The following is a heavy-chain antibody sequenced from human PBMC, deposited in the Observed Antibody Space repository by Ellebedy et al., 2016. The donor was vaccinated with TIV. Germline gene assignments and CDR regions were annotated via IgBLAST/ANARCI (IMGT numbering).Heavy chain of an antibody. Sequence: GESLKISXAASGFTFSNYNMNWVRQAPRKGLEWVSFINSDGSTIYYTDSVKGRFTISRDNAKSSLYLQMNSLRDEDTAVYYCARIFASWGQGTLVTVSS. V-gene: IGHV3-48*02. CDR2: INSDGSTI. J-gene: IGHJ4*02. CDR3: ARIFAS. CDR1: GFTFSNYN.